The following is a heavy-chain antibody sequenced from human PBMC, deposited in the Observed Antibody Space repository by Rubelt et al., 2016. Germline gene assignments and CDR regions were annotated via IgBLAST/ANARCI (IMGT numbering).Heavy chain of an antibody. CDR2: ISAYNGNT. Sequence: QVQLVQSGAEMRKPGASVKVSCQTSGYSFITYAVNWVRQAPGQGLEWMGWISAYNGNTNYAQKRQGRVTMTTDTSTSTAYMELRSLRSDDTAVYYCARERDDYGDYWGQGTLVTVSS. J-gene: IGHJ4*02. CDR1: GYSFITYA. V-gene: IGHV1-18*01. D-gene: IGHD5-24*01. CDR3: ARERDDYGDY.